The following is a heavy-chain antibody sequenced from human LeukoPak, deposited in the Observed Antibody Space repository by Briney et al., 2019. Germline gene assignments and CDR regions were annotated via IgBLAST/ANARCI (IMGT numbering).Heavy chain of an antibody. J-gene: IGHJ5*02. V-gene: IGHV4-31*03. D-gene: IGHD5-12*01. CDR1: GDSISSGGYY. CDR2: IYYSGSA. CDR3: AGDYSRGYAWFDR. Sequence: SETLSLTCTVSGDSISSGGYYWSWILQHLGKGVEWIGYIYYSGSAYYNPFLKSRVSISVDTSKNQFSLKLTSVTAADTALYFCAGDYSRGYAWFDRWGQGILVTVSS.